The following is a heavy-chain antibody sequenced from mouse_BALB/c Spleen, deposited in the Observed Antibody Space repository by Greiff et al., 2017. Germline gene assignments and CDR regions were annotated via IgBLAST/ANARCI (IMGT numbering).Heavy chain of an antibody. CDR2: ISSGGST. CDR1: GFTFSSYA. J-gene: IGHJ2*01. Sequence: EVKLMESGGGLVKPGGSLKLSCAASGFTFSSYAMSWVRQTPEKRLEWVASISSGGSTYYPDSVKGRFTISRDNARNILYLQMSSLRSEDTAMYYCALRYYGSSYGFDYWGQGTTLTVSS. CDR3: ALRYYGSSYGFDY. V-gene: IGHV5-6-5*01. D-gene: IGHD1-1*01.